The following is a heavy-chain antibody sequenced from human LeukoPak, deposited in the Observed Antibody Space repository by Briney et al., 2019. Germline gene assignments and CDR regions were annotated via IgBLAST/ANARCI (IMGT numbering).Heavy chain of an antibody. D-gene: IGHD2/OR15-2a*01. J-gene: IGHJ6*02. Sequence: GGSLRLSCLASGFSFDSYTMNWVREAPGKGLEWVSTISPGVSGYTWYAESVKGRFTISRDNPENSLYLQMDSLRADDTAVYYCVRDVSRRIGMDVWGQGTTVTVSS. CDR3: VRDVSRRIGMDV. CDR2: ISPGVSGYT. CDR1: GFSFDSYT. V-gene: IGHV3-21*06.